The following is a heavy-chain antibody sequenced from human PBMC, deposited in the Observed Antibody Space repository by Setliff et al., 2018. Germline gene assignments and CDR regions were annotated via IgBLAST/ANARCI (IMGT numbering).Heavy chain of an antibody. J-gene: IGHJ4*02. CDR3: ARGVPFDY. CDR2: ISHSNTYI. CDR1: GFVFSTYD. Sequence: PGGSLRLSCAASGFVFSTYDLDWVRQAPGKGLEWVWSISHSNTYIYYADSVKGRFTISRDNAKNSLYLQMNSLRAEDTAVYYCARGVPFDYWGQGTLVTVSS. V-gene: IGHV3-21*01. D-gene: IGHD3-10*01.